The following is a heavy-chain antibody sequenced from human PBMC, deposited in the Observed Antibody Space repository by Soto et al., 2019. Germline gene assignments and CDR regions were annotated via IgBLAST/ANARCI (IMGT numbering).Heavy chain of an antibody. CDR2: LSYDGNNK. CDR3: ARAGLDTPALEY. CDR1: GFTFRSYA. Sequence: QVQLVESGGGVVQPGRSLRLSCAASGFTFRSYAMQWVRQAPGKGLELVAVLSYDGNNKYYADSVKGRFAISSDNSRNTLYLQMHSLRDEDTAVYYCARAGLDTPALEYWGQGTRGTVSS. J-gene: IGHJ4*02. V-gene: IGHV3-30*09. D-gene: IGHD2-2*01.